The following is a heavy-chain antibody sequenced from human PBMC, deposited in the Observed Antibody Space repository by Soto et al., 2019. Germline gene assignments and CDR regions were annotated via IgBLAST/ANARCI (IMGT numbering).Heavy chain of an antibody. CDR3: ARDKGVYDFWSGYPIYYYMDV. Sequence: GASVKVSCKASGYTFTGYYMHWVRQAPGQGLEWMGWINPNSGGTNYAQKFQGWVTMTRDTSISTAYMELSRLRSDDTAVYYCARDKGVYDFWSGYPIYYYMDVWGKGTTVTDSS. D-gene: IGHD3-3*01. CDR2: INPNSGGT. J-gene: IGHJ6*03. V-gene: IGHV1-2*04. CDR1: GYTFTGYY.